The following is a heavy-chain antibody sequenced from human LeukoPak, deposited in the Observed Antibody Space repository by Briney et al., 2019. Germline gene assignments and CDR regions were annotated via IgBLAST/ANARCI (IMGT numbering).Heavy chain of an antibody. CDR1: GFTFSSYS. V-gene: IGHV3-21*04. CDR3: ARAGGPRDRRFDP. CDR2: ISSSSSYI. Sequence: GGSLRLSCAASGFTFSSYSMNWVRQAPGKGLEWVSSISSSSSYIYYADSVKGRFTISRDNAKNSLYLQMNSLRSEDTAVYYCARAGGPRDRRFDPWGQGTLVTVSS. J-gene: IGHJ5*02. D-gene: IGHD3-16*01.